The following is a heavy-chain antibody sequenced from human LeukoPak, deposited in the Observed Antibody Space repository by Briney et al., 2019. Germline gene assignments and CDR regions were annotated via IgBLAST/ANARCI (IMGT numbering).Heavy chain of an antibody. CDR1: GGSFSGYY. D-gene: IGHD3-3*01. CDR3: ARDTYDFWSGYYFDY. J-gene: IGHJ4*02. V-gene: IGHV4-4*07. Sequence: SETLSLTCAVYGGSFSGYYWRWIRQPAGKGLEWIERIYTSGSTNYNPSLKSRVTMSVDTSKNQFSLKLSSVTAADTAVYYCARDTYDFWSGYYFDYWGQGTLVTVSS. CDR2: IYTSGST.